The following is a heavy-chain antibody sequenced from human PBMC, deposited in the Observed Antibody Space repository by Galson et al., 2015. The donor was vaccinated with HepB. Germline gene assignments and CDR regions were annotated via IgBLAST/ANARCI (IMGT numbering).Heavy chain of an antibody. V-gene: IGHV6-1*01. Sequence: CAISGDSVSSNSAAWNWIRQSPSRGLEWLGRTYYRSKWYNDYAVSVKSRITINPDTSKNQFSLQLNSVTPEDTAVYYCARGGIAVAARYYYGMDVWGQGTTVTVSS. D-gene: IGHD6-19*01. CDR1: GDSVSSNSAA. J-gene: IGHJ6*02. CDR3: ARGGIAVAARYYYGMDV. CDR2: TYYRSKWYN.